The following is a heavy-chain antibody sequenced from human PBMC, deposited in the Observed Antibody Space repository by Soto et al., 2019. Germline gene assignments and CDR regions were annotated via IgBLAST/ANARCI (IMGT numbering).Heavy chain of an antibody. V-gene: IGHV3-64D*06. CDR3: VKDRWVDY. CDR2: ISSNGGST. Sequence: GGSLRLSCSVSGFTFISYAMHWVRQAPGKGLLYVSSISSNGGSTYYPDSVKGRFTISRDNSKNTLYLQMSSLRTEDTAVYYCVKDRWVDYWGPGILVTVSS. CDR1: GFTFISYA. J-gene: IGHJ4*02. D-gene: IGHD1-26*01.